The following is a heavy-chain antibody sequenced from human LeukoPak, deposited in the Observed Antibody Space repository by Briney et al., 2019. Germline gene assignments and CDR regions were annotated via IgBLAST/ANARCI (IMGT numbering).Heavy chain of an antibody. D-gene: IGHD3-10*01. CDR2: INPNSGGT. CDR1: GYTFTGYY. J-gene: IGHJ2*01. Sequence: ASVTVSCKASGYTFTGYYLHWVRQAPGQGLEWMGWINPNSGGTNYAQKFQGRVTMTRDTSISTVYMELSRLRSDDTAVYYCARDSHYYGSGSYLDWYFDLWGRGTLVTVSS. CDR3: ARDSHYYGSGSYLDWYFDL. V-gene: IGHV1-2*02.